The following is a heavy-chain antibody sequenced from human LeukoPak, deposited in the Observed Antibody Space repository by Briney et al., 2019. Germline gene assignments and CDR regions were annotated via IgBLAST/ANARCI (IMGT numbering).Heavy chain of an antibody. J-gene: IGHJ5*01. Sequence: SQTLSLTCTVSGGAITSGGYSWNWIRQPPGKGLEWIGCIYDRGPAYYNPSLKSRFTISVDRPKNQFFLNVTSLTAAETAVYYCARSRQASGLFGSWGQGAPVFVSS. CDR2: IYDRGPA. CDR3: ARSRQASGLFGS. CDR1: GGAITSGGYS. D-gene: IGHD3-10*01. V-gene: IGHV4-30-2*01.